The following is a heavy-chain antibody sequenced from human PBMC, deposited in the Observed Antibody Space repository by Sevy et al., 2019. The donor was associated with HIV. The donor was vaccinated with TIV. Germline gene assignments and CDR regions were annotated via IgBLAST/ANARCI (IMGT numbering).Heavy chain of an antibody. D-gene: IGHD2-2*01. CDR3: ARQICTSITCSRPYYYYMDV. V-gene: IGHV4-39*01. Sequence: SETLSLTCTVSGDSISGNSFYWGWIRQSPGQGLEWVGSVFYGGHYSDSPDNNPSLKSRVTISFDPSKNQFSLKLTSVTAADTAVYYCARQICTSITCSRPYYYYMDVWGGGTAVTVSS. J-gene: IGHJ6*03. CDR2: VFYGGHYSDSP. CDR1: GDSISGNSFY.